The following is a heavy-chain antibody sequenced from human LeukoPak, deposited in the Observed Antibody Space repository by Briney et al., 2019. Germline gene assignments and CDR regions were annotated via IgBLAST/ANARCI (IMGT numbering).Heavy chain of an antibody. V-gene: IGHV4-59*01. D-gene: IGHD5-12*01. CDR2: IYYSGST. CDR1: GGSISSYY. J-gene: IGHJ4*02. Sequence: SETLSLTCTVSGGSISSYYWSWIRQPPGKGLEWIGYIYYSGSTNYNPSLKSRVTISVDTSKNQFSLKLSSVTAADTAVYYCARRGYSAFADSFFDYWGQGTLVTVSS. CDR3: ARRGYSAFADSFFDY.